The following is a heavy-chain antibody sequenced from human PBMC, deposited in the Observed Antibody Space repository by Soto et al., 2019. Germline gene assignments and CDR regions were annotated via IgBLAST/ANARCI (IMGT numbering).Heavy chain of an antibody. Sequence: QVQLQESGPGLVKPSQTLSLTCTVSGGSISSGDYYWSWIRQPPGKGLEWIGYIYYSGSTYYNPSLKSRVTISVDTSKNQFSLKLSSVTAADTAVYYCARVRLYDYSFSVRITNGYFDYWGQGTLVTVSS. D-gene: IGHD4-4*01. CDR3: ARVRLYDYSFSVRITNGYFDY. V-gene: IGHV4-30-4*01. CDR1: GGSISSGDYY. J-gene: IGHJ4*02. CDR2: IYYSGST.